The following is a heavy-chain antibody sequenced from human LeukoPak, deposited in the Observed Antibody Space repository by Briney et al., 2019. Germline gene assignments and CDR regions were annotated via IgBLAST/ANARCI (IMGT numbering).Heavy chain of an antibody. V-gene: IGHV3-30*02. J-gene: IGHJ3*01. Sequence: GGSLRLSCAASGLTFISYAMSWVRQAPRKGLERVSFIHYAGSHKNYIDSVRGRFTISIDNSRNTLYLKMSSLRAEATPGYFCAKYLSLWGQGTVVTVSS. CDR1: GLTFISYA. CDR2: IHYAGSHK. CDR3: AKYLSL.